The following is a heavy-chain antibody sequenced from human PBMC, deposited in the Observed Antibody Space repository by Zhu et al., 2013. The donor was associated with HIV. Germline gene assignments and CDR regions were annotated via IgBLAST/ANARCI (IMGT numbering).Heavy chain of an antibody. J-gene: IGHJ6*03. CDR2: ISTYYGHA. CDR1: GYIFNFYG. V-gene: IGHV1-18*01. D-gene: IGHD2-2*01. CDR3: ARGPGYCSSTSCSDYYYYMDV. Sequence: VQLVQSGAEVKKPGASVKVSCKASGYIFNFYGITWVRQAPGQGLEWMGWISTYYGHANYAQKLQGRVTMTTDTSTSTAYMEVRSLRSDDTAVYYCARGPGYCSSTSCSDYYYYMDVVGKGTTVTV.